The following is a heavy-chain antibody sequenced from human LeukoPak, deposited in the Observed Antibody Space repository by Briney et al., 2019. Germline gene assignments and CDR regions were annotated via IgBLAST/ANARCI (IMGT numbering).Heavy chain of an antibody. V-gene: IGHV4-4*07. Sequence: PSETLSLTCTVSGGSISSYYWSWIRQPPGKGLEWIGRIYTSGSTNYNPSLKSRVTMSVDTSKNQFSLKLSSVTAADTAVYYCAREVWFGALLLFDYWGRGTLVTVSS. CDR2: IYTSGST. CDR1: GGSISSYY. J-gene: IGHJ4*02. CDR3: AREVWFGALLLFDY. D-gene: IGHD3-10*01.